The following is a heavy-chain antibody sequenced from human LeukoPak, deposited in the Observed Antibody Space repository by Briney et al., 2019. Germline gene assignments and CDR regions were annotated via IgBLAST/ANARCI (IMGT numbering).Heavy chain of an antibody. CDR1: GGSFSGYY. CDR2: ISHSGRT. D-gene: IGHD2-15*01. J-gene: IGHJ3*02. Sequence: PSETLSLTCAVYGGSFSGYYWNWIRQSPGKGLEWIGEISHSGRTNYNPSLKSRVTISVDTSKNQFSLRLSSVTAADTAVYYCARFPCTGDSCYSGIRAFDIWGQGTMVTVSS. V-gene: IGHV4-34*01. CDR3: ARFPCTGDSCYSGIRAFDI.